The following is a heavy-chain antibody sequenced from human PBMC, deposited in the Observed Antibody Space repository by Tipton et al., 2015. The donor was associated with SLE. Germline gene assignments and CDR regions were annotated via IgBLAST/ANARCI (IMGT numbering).Heavy chain of an antibody. CDR1: GGSIRSGYF. Sequence: TLSLTCTVSGGSIRSGYFWGWLRQHPEKGLEWIGYIDYSGNTYYNPSLKSRLTISMDTSKNQFSLDLRSVTAADTALYYCARVETGTSIRTHFDYWGQGTLVTVSS. V-gene: IGHV4-31*03. CDR3: ARVETGTSIRTHFDY. J-gene: IGHJ4*02. CDR2: IDYSGNT. D-gene: IGHD1-7*01.